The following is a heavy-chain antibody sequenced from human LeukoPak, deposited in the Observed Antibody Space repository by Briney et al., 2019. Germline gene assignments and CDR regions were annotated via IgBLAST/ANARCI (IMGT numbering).Heavy chain of an antibody. J-gene: IGHJ4*02. CDR3: ARLLWFGELLGGYFDY. D-gene: IGHD3-10*01. V-gene: IGHV4-4*02. CDR1: GGSISSSNW. CDR2: IYHSGST. Sequence: SETLSLTCAVSGGSISSSNWWSWVRQPPGKGLEWIGEIYHSGSTNYNPSLKSRVTISIDKSKNQFSLKLSSVTAADTAVYYCARLLWFGELLGGYFDYWGQGTLVTVSS.